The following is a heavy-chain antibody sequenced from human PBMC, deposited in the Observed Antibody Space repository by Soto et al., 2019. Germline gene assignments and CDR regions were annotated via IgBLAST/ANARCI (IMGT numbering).Heavy chain of an antibody. J-gene: IGHJ5*02. CDR2: ISYDGSNK. V-gene: IGHV3-30*18. CDR1: GFTFSSYG. CDR3: AKDGWFDP. Sequence: ESGGGVVQPGRSLRLSCAASGFTFSSYGMHWVRQAPGKGLEWVAVISYDGSNKYYADSVKGRFTISRDNSKNTLYLQMNSLRAEDTAVYYCAKDGWFDPWGQGTLVTVSS.